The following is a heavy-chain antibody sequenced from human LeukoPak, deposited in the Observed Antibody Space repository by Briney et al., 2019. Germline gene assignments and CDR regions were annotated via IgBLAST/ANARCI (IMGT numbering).Heavy chain of an antibody. J-gene: IGHJ4*02. V-gene: IGHV1-2*02. CDR1: GYTFTGYY. Sequence: GASVKVSCKASGYTFTGYYMHWVRQAPGQGLEWMGWINPNSGGTNYAQKFQGRVTMTRDTSISTAYMELSRLRSDDTAVYYCARADVYYYDSSGYWTLFDYWGQGTLVTVSS. CDR3: ARADVYYYDSSGYWTLFDY. CDR2: INPNSGGT. D-gene: IGHD3-22*01.